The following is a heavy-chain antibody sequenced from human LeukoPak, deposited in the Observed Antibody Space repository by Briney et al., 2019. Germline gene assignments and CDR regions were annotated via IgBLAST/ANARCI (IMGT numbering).Heavy chain of an antibody. CDR3: ATGIAVAGTTGFDY. V-gene: IGHV1-24*01. Sequence: ASVNVSCKVSGYTLTELSMHWVRQAPGKGLEWMGGFDPEDGETIYAQKFQGRVTMTEDTSTDTAYMELSSLRSEDTAVYYCATGIAVAGTTGFDYWGQGTLVTVSS. D-gene: IGHD6-19*01. CDR2: FDPEDGET. J-gene: IGHJ4*02. CDR1: GYTLTELS.